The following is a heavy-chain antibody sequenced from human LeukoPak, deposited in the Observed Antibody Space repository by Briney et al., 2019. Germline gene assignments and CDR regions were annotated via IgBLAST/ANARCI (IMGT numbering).Heavy chain of an antibody. D-gene: IGHD3-22*01. CDR2: ISYDGSNK. V-gene: IGHV3-30*07. J-gene: IGHJ4*02. CDR3: ANSPFYDSSGYKVY. Sequence: PGGSLRLSCAASGFTFSSYAMHWVRQAPGKGLEWVAVISYDGSNKYYADSVKGRFTISRDNSKNTLYLQMNSLRAEDTAVYYCANSPFYDSSGYKVYWGQGTLVTVSS. CDR1: GFTFSSYA.